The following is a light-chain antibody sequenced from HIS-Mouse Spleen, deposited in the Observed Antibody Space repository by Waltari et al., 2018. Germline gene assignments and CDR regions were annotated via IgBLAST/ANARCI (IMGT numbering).Light chain of an antibody. CDR1: STYVGGYNS. V-gene: IGLV2-11*01. CDR2: DVS. Sequence: QSPLTQPRSLSGAPGLSVTSSCTGTSTYVGGYNSVAWYQQHPGKAHKIMIYDVSKRPSGVPDRFSGSKSGNTASLTISGLQAEDEADYYCCSYAGSYTLVFGGGTKLTVL. J-gene: IGLJ3*02. CDR3: CSYAGSYTLV.